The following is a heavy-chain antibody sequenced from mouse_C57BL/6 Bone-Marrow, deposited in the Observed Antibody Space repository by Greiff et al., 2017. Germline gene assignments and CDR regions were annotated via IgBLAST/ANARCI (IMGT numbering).Heavy chain of an antibody. Sequence: QVQLQQPGAELVRPGSSVKLSCKASGYNFNSYWMHWVKQRPIQGLEWIGNIDPSDSDTHYNQKFKDKATLTVDKSSSTAYMQLSSLTSEDSAVYYCARATYDYAWFAYWGQGTLVTVSA. CDR3: ARATYDYAWFAY. CDR2: IDPSDSDT. D-gene: IGHD2-4*01. J-gene: IGHJ3*01. V-gene: IGHV1-52*01. CDR1: GYNFNSYW.